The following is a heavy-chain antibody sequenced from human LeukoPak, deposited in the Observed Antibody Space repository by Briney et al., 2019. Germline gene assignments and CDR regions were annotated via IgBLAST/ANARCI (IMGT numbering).Heavy chain of an antibody. CDR2: FGHNGGIT. V-gene: IGHV3-23*01. J-gene: IGHJ4*02. CDR1: GFTFNYYG. CDR3: ATRSDILTGYYI. Sequence: GGSLRLSCAASGFTFNYYGLSWVRQAPGKGLEWVSGFGHNGGITYSDSVKGRFTISRDNSKNTLFLQMNSLRADDTAVYYCATRSDILTGYYIWGQGTLVTVSS. D-gene: IGHD3-9*01.